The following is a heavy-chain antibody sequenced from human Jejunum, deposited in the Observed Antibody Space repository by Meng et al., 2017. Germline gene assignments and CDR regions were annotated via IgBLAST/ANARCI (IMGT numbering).Heavy chain of an antibody. CDR2: IHHSGRV. D-gene: IGHD2-8*02. CDR3: AKNGAYCLEY. V-gene: IGHV4-4*02. Sequence: QVPLPESAPILGNLSVTLSLTSAGSGGSIRSGHWWSSGRQSPGEGLQCIGEIHHSGRVPYNPSLKSRVAISVDMSKNQFSLELSSVTAADTAVYYCAKNGAYCLEYWGQGSLVTVSS. J-gene: IGHJ4*02. CDR1: GGSIRSGHW.